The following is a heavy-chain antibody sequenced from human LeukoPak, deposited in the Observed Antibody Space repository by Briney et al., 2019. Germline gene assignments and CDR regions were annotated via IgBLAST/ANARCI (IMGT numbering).Heavy chain of an antibody. Sequence: SETLALTCSVSGGSISLSYYYCGWIRQPPGKALERIGSVYYSGTPCYNPSLKSRDTISVDMSKNHLSLRLSSVTAPDTAMYYCARGTLYSGWSYYFDYWGQGSQVTVSS. CDR1: GGSISLSYYY. J-gene: IGHJ4*02. CDR3: ARGTLYSGWSYYFDY. D-gene: IGHD6-19*01. CDR2: VYYSGTP. V-gene: IGHV4-39*07.